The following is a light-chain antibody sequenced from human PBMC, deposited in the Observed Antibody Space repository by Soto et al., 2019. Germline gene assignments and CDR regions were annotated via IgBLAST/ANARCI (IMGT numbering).Light chain of an antibody. J-gene: IGLJ1*01. CDR3: CSYATSTAFV. CDR1: SSDVGSYNL. V-gene: IGLV2-23*02. CDR2: EVS. Sequence: QSALTQPASVSGSPGQSITISCTGTSSDVGSYNLVSWYQQHPGKAPKLLIYEVSKRPSGVSNRLSGSKSGNTASLTISGLQAEDEADYYCCSYATSTAFVFGTGTKLTVL.